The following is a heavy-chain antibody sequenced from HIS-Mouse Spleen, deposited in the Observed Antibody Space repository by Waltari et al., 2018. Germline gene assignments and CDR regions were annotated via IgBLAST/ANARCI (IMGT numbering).Heavy chain of an antibody. Sequence: QVQLQQWGAGLLKPSETLSLTCAVYGGSFSGYYWSWIRQPPGKGLEWIGEINHRGSTNNNPSRKSQVTISVDTSKNQFSLKLSSVTAADTAVYYCASRMISGSYYAFDIWGQGTMVTVSS. V-gene: IGHV4-34*01. D-gene: IGHD1-26*01. CDR1: GGSFSGYY. CDR3: ASRMISGSYYAFDI. J-gene: IGHJ3*02. CDR2: INHRGST.